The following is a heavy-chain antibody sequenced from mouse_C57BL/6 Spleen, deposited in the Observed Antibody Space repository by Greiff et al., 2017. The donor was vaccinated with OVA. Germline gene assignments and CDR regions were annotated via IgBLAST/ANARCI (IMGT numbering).Heavy chain of an antibody. J-gene: IGHJ3*01. CDR1: GYTFTDYE. V-gene: IGHV1-15*01. D-gene: IGHD1-1*01. CDR3: TRKDYYGSSYPFAY. Sequence: VQVVESGAELVRPGASVTLSCKASGYTFTDYEMHWVKQTPVHGLEWIGAIDPETGGTAYNQKFKGKAILTADKSSSTAYMELRSLTSEDSAVYYCTRKDYYGSSYPFAYWGQGTLVTVSA. CDR2: IDPETGGT.